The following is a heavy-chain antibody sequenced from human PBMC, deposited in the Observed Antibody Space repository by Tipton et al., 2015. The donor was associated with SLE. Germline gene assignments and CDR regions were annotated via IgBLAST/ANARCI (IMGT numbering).Heavy chain of an antibody. V-gene: IGHV3-48*03. Sequence: GSLRLSCAASGFTFSSYEMNWVRQAPGKGLEWVSYISSSGRTIYYGDSAKGRFTISRDNAKNSLYLQMNSLRAEDTAVYYCARTSSSGYNWFDPWGQGALVTVSS. D-gene: IGHD6-13*01. J-gene: IGHJ5*02. CDR3: ARTSSSGYNWFDP. CDR1: GFTFSSYE. CDR2: ISSSGRTI.